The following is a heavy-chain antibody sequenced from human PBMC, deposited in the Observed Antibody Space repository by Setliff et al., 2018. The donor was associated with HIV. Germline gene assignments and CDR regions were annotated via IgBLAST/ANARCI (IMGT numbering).Heavy chain of an antibody. Sequence: SETLSLTCTVSGGSISSYYWSVFRQPPGKGLEWIGNIYSTGRTYYKLSLESRVTISIDTSKNQLSLNVNSVTAADTATYYCATPGYDDDVFGYFRFWGRGTLVTV. CDR1: GGSISSYY. CDR3: ATPGYDDDVFGYFRF. J-gene: IGHJ1*01. V-gene: IGHV4-59*04. D-gene: IGHD5-12*01. CDR2: IYSTGRT.